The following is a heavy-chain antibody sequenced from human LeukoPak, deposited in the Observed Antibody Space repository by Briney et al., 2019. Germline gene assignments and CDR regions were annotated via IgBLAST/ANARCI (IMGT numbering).Heavy chain of an antibody. J-gene: IGHJ4*02. Sequence: SVKVSCKASGYTFTSYGINWVRQATGQGLEWMGWMNPNSGNTGYAQKFQGRVTMTRNTSISTAYMELSSLRSEDTAVYYCARGESEGVSQLRYFDPTGQYYFDYWGQGTLVTVSS. D-gene: IGHD3-9*01. CDR1: GYTFTSYG. V-gene: IGHV1-8*01. CDR2: MNPNSGNT. CDR3: ARGESEGVSQLRYFDPTGQYYFDY.